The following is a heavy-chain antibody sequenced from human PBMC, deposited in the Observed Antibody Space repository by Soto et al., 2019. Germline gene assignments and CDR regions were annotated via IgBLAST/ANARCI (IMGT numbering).Heavy chain of an antibody. V-gene: IGHV3-30-3*01. CDR2: ISYAGTNK. CDR3: SRDTPTVNYYNVAIPDKYHYRGMDV. CDR1: GFSFRSYA. Sequence: QVQLVESGGGVVQPGRSLRLSCAASGFSFRSYAIHWVRQAPGKGLEWVALISYAGTNKYFAHSVKGRFTISRDNSKNTVYLEMNRLTEEDTAVYYCSRDTPTVNYYNVAIPDKYHYRGMDVWGQGTPVTVSS. D-gene: IGHD3-10*01. J-gene: IGHJ6*02.